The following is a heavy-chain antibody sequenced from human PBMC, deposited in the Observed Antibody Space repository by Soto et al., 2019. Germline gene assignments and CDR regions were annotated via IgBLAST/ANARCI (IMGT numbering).Heavy chain of an antibody. CDR3: ARAEYYDFWSGYTPIYYYYGMYV. CDR1: GFTFSSYW. Sequence: PGGSLRLSCAASGFTFSSYWMSWVRQAPGKGLEWVANIKQDGSEKYYVDSVKGRFTISRDNAKNSLYLQMNSLRAEDTAVYYCARAEYYDFWSGYTPIYYYYGMYVWAKGPWSPSP. J-gene: IGHJ6*02. CDR2: IKQDGSEK. D-gene: IGHD3-3*01. V-gene: IGHV3-7*01.